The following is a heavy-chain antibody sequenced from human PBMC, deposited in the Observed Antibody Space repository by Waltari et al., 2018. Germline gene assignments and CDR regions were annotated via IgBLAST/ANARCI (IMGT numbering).Heavy chain of an antibody. Sequence: QVQLQESGPGLVKPSETLSLTCAVSGYSISSGYYWGWIRQPPGKGLEWIGSIYHSGSTYYNPSLKSRVTISVDTSKNQFSLKLSSVTAADTAVYYCARHQPSTTPFDYWGQGTLVTVSS. V-gene: IGHV4-38-2*01. CDR1: GYSISSGYY. D-gene: IGHD4-17*01. CDR2: IYHSGST. J-gene: IGHJ4*02. CDR3: ARHQPSTTPFDY.